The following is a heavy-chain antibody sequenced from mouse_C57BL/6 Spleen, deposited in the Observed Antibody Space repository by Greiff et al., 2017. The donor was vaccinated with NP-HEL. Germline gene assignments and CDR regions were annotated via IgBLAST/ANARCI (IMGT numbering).Heavy chain of an antibody. D-gene: IGHD1-1*02. CDR2: IYPGSGNT. J-gene: IGHJ2*01. V-gene: IGHV1-76*01. CDR1: GYTFTDYY. Sequence: VKLQESGAELVRPGASVKLSCKASGYTFTDYYINWVKQRPGQGLEWIARIYPGSGNTYYNEKFKGKATLTAEKSSSTAYMQLSSLTSEDSAVYFCARAGYGGNYEVDYWGQGTTLPVSS. CDR3: ARAGYGGNYEVDY.